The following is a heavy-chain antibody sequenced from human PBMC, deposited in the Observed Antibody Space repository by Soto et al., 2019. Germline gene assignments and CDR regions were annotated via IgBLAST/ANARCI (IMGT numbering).Heavy chain of an antibody. CDR1: GFSLTTRGVG. CDR3: SHRPRGYSYHFDY. V-gene: IGHV2-5*02. D-gene: IGHD5-18*01. CDR2: IYWDDDE. Sequence: QITLKESGPTLVKPTQTLTLTCTFSGFSLTTRGVGVGWIRQPPGKALEWLALIYWDDDEGYSPSLKSRLTITTDTSKNQVVLTRTNMDPVDTATYYCSHRPRGYSYHFDYWGQGTLVTVSS. J-gene: IGHJ4*02.